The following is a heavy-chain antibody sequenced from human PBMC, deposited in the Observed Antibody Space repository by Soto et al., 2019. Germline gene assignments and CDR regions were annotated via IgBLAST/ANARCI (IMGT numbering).Heavy chain of an antibody. J-gene: IGHJ4*02. CDR1: GDSISNGDFF. D-gene: IGHD6-13*01. Sequence: SLTCIVSGDSISNGDFFWSCVRQPPGKGLEWIGSIYYSGSTYYNPSLKSRVTISVDTSKNQFSLKLNSVTAADTAVYYCASRHSSPYFDYWGRGTLVTVSS. V-gene: IGHV4-30-4*01. CDR2: IYYSGST. CDR3: ASRHSSPYFDY.